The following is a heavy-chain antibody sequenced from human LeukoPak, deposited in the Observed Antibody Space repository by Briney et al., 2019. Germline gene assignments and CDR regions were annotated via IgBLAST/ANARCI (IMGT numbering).Heavy chain of an antibody. D-gene: IGHD1-26*01. CDR3: ARVRVGATGSLDVFNL. Sequence: ASVKVSCKASGCSFTGHYIHWVRQPPGQGLEWMGWINPHSGATNYAQKIQGRVTMTRDTSISTAYMELSSLRSDDTAMYYCARVRVGATGSLDVFNLWGQGTMVTVSS. CDR1: GCSFTGHY. CDR2: INPHSGAT. V-gene: IGHV1-2*02. J-gene: IGHJ3*01.